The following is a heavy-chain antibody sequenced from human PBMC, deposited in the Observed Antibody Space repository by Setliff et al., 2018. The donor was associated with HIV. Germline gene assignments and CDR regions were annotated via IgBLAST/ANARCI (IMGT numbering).Heavy chain of an antibody. V-gene: IGHV3-11*04. CDR3: ARDVSWRVRTYIDY. CDR2: MSSRGSTI. Sequence: PGGSLRLSCAASGFTFSDYYMSWIRQAPGKGLEWVSYMSSRGSTIYYADSVKGRFTISRDNAKNSLYLQMNSLTAEDTAVYYCARDVSWRVRTYIDYWGQGALVTVSS. D-gene: IGHD3-3*01. CDR1: GFTFSDYY. J-gene: IGHJ4*02.